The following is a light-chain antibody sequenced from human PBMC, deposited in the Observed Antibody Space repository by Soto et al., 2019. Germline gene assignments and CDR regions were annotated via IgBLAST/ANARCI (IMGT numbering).Light chain of an antibody. V-gene: IGLV1-44*01. J-gene: IGLJ3*02. CDR1: NSNIGTYT. CDR2: TDY. Sequence: QSALTQPPSASGTPGQRVIISCSGSNSNIGTYTVNWYQQLPGTAPKLLIYTDYQRPSGVPDRFSGSKSGTSASLAISGLQPEDEADYYCASWDDSLSGGVFGGGTKLTVL. CDR3: ASWDDSLSGGV.